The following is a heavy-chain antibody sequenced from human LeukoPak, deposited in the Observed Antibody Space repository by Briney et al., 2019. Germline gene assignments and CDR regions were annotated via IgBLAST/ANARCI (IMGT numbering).Heavy chain of an antibody. CDR2: ISAYNGNT. V-gene: IGHV1-18*01. D-gene: IGHD2-2*02. Sequence: ASVKVSCKASGYTFTSYGISWVRQAPGQGLEWMGWISAYNGNTNYAQKLQGRVTMTTDTSTSTAYMELRSLRSDDAAVYYCARDWGYCSSTSCYTGGPHFDYWGQGTLVTVSS. CDR1: GYTFTSYG. CDR3: ARDWGYCSSTSCYTGGPHFDY. J-gene: IGHJ4*02.